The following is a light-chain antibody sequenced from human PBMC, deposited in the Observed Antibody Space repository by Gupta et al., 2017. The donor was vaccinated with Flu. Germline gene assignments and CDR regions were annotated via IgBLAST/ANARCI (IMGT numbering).Light chain of an antibody. Sequence: DIQLTQSPSSLSASVGDRVTITCRASQTISNYLTWYQQKPGKAPKLLIYGASTVQSGVPSRFSGSGYGTDFTLTISRRQPEDFVNYYCQQSHSTPYTFGQGTXMDIK. V-gene: IGKV1-39*01. CDR2: GAS. J-gene: IGKJ2*01. CDR1: QTISNY. CDR3: QQSHSTPYT.